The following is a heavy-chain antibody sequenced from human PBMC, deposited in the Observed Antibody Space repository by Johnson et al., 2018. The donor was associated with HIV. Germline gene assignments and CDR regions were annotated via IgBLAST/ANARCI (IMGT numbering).Heavy chain of an antibody. Sequence: QVQLVESGGGVVQPGRSLRLSCAASGFTFSSYAMHWVRQAPGKGLEWVAVIWYDGSNKYYADSVKGRFTISRDNSKNTLYLQMNSLRTEDTAMYYCSTGDIVVVLGAILLPLHDAFDIWGQGTMVTVSS. CDR3: STGDIVVVLGAILLPLHDAFDI. CDR1: GFTFSSYA. CDR2: IWYDGSNK. V-gene: IGHV3-33*08. D-gene: IGHD2-15*01. J-gene: IGHJ3*02.